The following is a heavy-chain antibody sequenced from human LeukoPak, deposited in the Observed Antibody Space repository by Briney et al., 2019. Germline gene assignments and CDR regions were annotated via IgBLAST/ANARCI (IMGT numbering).Heavy chain of an antibody. Sequence: PSETLSLTCTVSGDSVSSGYFYYNWIRQPPGKGLEWIAYIYYSGFTNYNPSLKSRVTISVDTSKNQFSLRLSSVTAADTAVYYCARGGLHYDILTGYYNWGQGTLVTVSS. CDR2: IYYSGFT. D-gene: IGHD3-9*01. CDR3: ARGGLHYDILTGYYN. V-gene: IGHV4-61*01. J-gene: IGHJ4*02. CDR1: GDSVSSGYFY.